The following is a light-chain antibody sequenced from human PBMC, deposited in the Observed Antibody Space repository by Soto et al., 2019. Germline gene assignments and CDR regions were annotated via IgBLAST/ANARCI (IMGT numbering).Light chain of an antibody. J-gene: IGKJ1*01. CDR2: AAS. CDR1: QLFSSSY. CDR3: QQYATSSWT. Sequence: EIVLTQSPGTLSLSPGERATLSCRASQLFSSSYLAWYQQKPGQAPRLLIFAASSRATGIPDRFSGSGSGTDFTLTISRLEPEDFAVYYCQQYATSSWTFGQGTKVEIK. V-gene: IGKV3-20*01.